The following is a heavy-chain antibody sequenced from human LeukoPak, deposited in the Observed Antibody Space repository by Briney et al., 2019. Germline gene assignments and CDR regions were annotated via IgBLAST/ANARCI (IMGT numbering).Heavy chain of an antibody. J-gene: IGHJ4*02. CDR2: TYYRSTWYN. D-gene: IGHD1-26*01. CDR3: ARHYLGGNYPDYFNH. Sequence: SQTLSLTCAISGDSVSSNSVTWNWIRQSPSRGLEWLGRTYYRSTWYNDYAVSVRGRITVNPDTSKNQFSLNLNSVTAADTALYSCARHYLGGNYPDYFNHWGQGTLVTVSS. CDR1: GDSVSSNSVT. V-gene: IGHV6-1*01.